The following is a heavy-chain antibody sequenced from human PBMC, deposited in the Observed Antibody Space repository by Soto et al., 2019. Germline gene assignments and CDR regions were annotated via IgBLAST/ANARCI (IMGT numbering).Heavy chain of an antibody. CDR2: VNLSGST. V-gene: IGHV4-39*07. J-gene: IGHJ4*02. D-gene: IGHD6-6*01. CDR1: GGSISSGGYY. CDR3: ARGVLYSSASFDY. Sequence: SETLSLTCTVSGGSISSGGYYWTWIRQPPGKGLEWIGEVNLSGSTNYNPSLKSRVTISVDTSKNQSSLKLRSVTAADTAVYYCARGVLYSSASFDYWGQGILVTVSS.